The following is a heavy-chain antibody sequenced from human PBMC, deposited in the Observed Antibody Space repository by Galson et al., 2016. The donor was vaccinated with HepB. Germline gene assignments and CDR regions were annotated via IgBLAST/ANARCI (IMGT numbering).Heavy chain of an antibody. D-gene: IGHD6-13*01. V-gene: IGHV5-51*01. CDR2: INPGDSDT. CDR3: ARGVQQLNYDY. J-gene: IGHJ4*02. Sequence: QSGAEVKKPGESLKISCKGSGYRFTNYWIAWVRQMPGKGLEWMGIINPGDSDTRYSPSFQGQVIISADKSISTAYLQGSSLKASDTAMYYCARGVQQLNYDYWGQGTLVTVSS. CDR1: GYRFTNYW.